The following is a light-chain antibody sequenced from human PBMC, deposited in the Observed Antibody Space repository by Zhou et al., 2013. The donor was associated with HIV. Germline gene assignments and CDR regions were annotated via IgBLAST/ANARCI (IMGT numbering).Light chain of an antibody. CDR2: KVS. CDR3: MQGTHWPGS. CDR1: QTLVYTDGNTY. Sequence: VKMSQAPLSLSVAVGQSAYISCRANQTLVYTDGNTYLSWLHQRPGQSPRRLIYKVSNRESGVPDRFTGSASGIDFALRITRVEADDVGVFYCMQGTHWPGSFGQGTRLEI. V-gene: IGKV2-30*01. J-gene: IGKJ2*03.